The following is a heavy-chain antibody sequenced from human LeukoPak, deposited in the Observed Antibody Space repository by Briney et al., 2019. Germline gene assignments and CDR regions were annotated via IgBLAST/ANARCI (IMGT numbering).Heavy chain of an antibody. V-gene: IGHV4-38-2*01. CDR1: GYSIRSDYY. J-gene: IGHJ4*02. CDR2: IYQSGST. Sequence: PSETLSLTCAVSGYSIRSDYYWGWIRQPPGKGLEWIGSIYQSGSTHYNPSLKSRVTISIDTSKNQFSLKLSSMTAADTAVYYCARNSSWYFDYWGQGTLLTVSS. CDR3: ARNSSWYFDY. D-gene: IGHD6-13*01.